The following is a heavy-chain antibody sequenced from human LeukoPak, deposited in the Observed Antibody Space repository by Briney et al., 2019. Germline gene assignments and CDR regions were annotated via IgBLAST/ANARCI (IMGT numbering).Heavy chain of an antibody. CDR3: ARAGGGLRYFDY. CDR1: GYSISSGYY. D-gene: IGHD1-14*01. CDR2: IYHSGST. V-gene: IGHV4-38-2*02. J-gene: IGHJ4*02. Sequence: SETLSLTCTVSGYSISSGYYWGWIGQPPGKGLEWIGSIYHSGSTYYNPSLKSRVTISVDTSKNQFSLKLSSVTAADTAVYYCARAGGGLRYFDYWGQGTLVTVSS.